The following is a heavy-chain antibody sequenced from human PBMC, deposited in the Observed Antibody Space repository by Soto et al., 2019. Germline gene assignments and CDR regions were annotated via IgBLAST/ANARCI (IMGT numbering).Heavy chain of an antibody. CDR1: GYTFSTYG. J-gene: IGHJ4*02. Sequence: ASVKVSCKASGYTFSTYGFSWVRQAPGQGLEWMGWISAYNGNTNYAQKLQGRVTMTTDTSTSTAYMELRSLRSDDTAVYYCARDELEWFPIAYWGQGTLVTVSS. CDR3: ARDELEWFPIAY. V-gene: IGHV1-18*01. CDR2: ISAYNGNT. D-gene: IGHD3-3*01.